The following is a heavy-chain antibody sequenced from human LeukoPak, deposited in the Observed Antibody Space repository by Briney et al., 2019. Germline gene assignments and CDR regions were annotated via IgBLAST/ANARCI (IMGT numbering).Heavy chain of an antibody. J-gene: IGHJ4*02. CDR2: ISYDGSNK. Sequence: PGGSLRLSCAASGFTFSSYGMHWVRQAPGKGLEWVAVISYDGSNKYYADSVKGRFTISRDNPKNTLYLQMNSLRAEDTAVYYCARSCPGGDYFDYWGQGTLVTVSS. V-gene: IGHV3-30*03. CDR3: ARSCPGGDYFDY. CDR1: GFTFSSYG. D-gene: IGHD4-17*01.